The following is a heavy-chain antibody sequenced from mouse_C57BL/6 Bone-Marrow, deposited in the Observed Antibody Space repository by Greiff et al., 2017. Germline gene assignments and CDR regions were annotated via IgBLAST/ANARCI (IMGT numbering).Heavy chain of an antibody. V-gene: IGHV5-6*02. CDR2: ISSGGSYT. J-gene: IGHJ2*01. Sequence: DVMLVESGGDLVKPGGSLKLSCAASGFTFSSYGMSWVRQTPDKRVEWVATISSGGSYTYYPDSVKGRFTISRDNAKNTLYLQMSSLKSEDTAMYYCARHTTNWDDPLYYFDYWGQGTTLTVSS. CDR3: ARHTTNWDDPLYYFDY. D-gene: IGHD4-1*02. CDR1: GFTFSSYG.